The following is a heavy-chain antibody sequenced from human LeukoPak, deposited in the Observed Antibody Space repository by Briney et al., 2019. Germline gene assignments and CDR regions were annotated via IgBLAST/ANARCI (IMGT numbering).Heavy chain of an antibody. Sequence: ASVKVSCKASGHTFTSYDINWVRQATGQGLEWMGWMNPNSGNTGYAQKFQGRVTMTRNTSISTAYMGLSSLRSEDTAVYYCARAPSRGGAAVLMVYARYYYYGMDVWGQGTTVTVSS. J-gene: IGHJ6*02. V-gene: IGHV1-8*01. D-gene: IGHD2-8*01. CDR1: GHTFTSYD. CDR2: MNPNSGNT. CDR3: ARAPSRGGAAVLMVYARYYYYGMDV.